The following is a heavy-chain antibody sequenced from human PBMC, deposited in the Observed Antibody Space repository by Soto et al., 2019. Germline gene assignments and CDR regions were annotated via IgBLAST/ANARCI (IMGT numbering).Heavy chain of an antibody. Sequence: KPSETLSLTCAVYGGSFSGYYWSWIRQPPGKGLEWIGEINHSGSTNYNPSLKSRVTISVDTSKNQFSLKLSSVTAADTAVYYCARGCRPYYYDSSGYPNWFDPWCQGTLVTVSS. CDR3: ARGCRPYYYDSSGYPNWFDP. J-gene: IGHJ5*02. CDR1: GGSFSGYY. V-gene: IGHV4-34*01. CDR2: INHSGST. D-gene: IGHD3-22*01.